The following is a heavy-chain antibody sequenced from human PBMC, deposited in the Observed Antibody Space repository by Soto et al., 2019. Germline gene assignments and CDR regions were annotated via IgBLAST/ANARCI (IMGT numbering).Heavy chain of an antibody. CDR3: VKDRMGAGVRGYFDY. J-gene: IGHJ4*02. V-gene: IGHV3-30*18. CDR2: ISYDGSNK. CDR1: GFTFSSYG. Sequence: QVQLVESGGGVVQPGKSLRLSCAGSGFTFSSYGMDWVRQAPGKGLEWVAVISYDGSNKYYADSVKGRFTISRDNSKNTLYLQMSSLRADDTAVYYCVKDRMGAGVRGYFDYWGQGTLVTVSS. D-gene: IGHD3-10*01.